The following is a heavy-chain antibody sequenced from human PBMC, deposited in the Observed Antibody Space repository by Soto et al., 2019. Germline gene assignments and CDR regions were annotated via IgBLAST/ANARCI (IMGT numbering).Heavy chain of an antibody. CDR2: INAGNGNT. V-gene: IGHV1-3*01. CDR3: ARVGSSGYPNVPFDY. Sequence: ASVKVSCKASGYTFTSYAMHWVRQAPGQRLEWMGWINAGNGNTKYSQKFQGRVTITRDTSASTAYMELSSLRSEDTAVYYCARVGSSGYPNVPFDYWGQGTLVTVSS. CDR1: GYTFTSYA. J-gene: IGHJ4*02. D-gene: IGHD3-22*01.